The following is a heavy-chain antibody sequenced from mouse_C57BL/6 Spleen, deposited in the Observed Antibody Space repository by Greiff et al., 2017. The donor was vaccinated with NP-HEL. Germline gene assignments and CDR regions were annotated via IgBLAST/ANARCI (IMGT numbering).Heavy chain of an antibody. V-gene: IGHV5-4*01. J-gene: IGHJ4*01. CDR2: ISDGGSYT. CDR3: ARDGMGRAMDY. Sequence: EVQVVESGGGLVKPGGSLKLSCAASGFTFSSYAMSWVRQTPEKRLEWVATISDGGSYTYYPDNVKGRFTISRDNAKNNLYLQMSHLKSEDTAMYYCARDGMGRAMDYWGQGTSVTVSS. D-gene: IGHD4-1*01. CDR1: GFTFSSYA.